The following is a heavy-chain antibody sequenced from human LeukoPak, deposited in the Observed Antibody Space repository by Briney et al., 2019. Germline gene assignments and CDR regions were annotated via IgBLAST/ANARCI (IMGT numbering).Heavy chain of an antibody. CDR2: IYHSGST. Sequence: SETLSLTCTVSGYSISSGYYWGWIRQPPGKGLEWIGSIYHSGSTYYNPSLKSQVTISVDPSKNRFSLKLSSVTAADTAVYYCATPYCSSTSCYELAFDIWGQGTMVTVSS. V-gene: IGHV4-38-2*02. CDR1: GYSISSGYY. CDR3: ATPYCSSTSCYELAFDI. D-gene: IGHD2-2*01. J-gene: IGHJ3*02.